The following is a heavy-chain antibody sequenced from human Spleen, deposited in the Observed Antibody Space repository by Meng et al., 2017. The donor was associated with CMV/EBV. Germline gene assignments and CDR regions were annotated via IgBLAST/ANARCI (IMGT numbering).Heavy chain of an antibody. CDR3: AKDFFGVVTEYYFDY. Sequence: LVGVGGGLVRPGGAVRLSCAASGFTVSSNYMSWVRQAPGKGLEWVSVIYSGGSTYYADSVKGRFTISRDNSKNTLYLQMNSLRAEDTAVYYCAKDFFGVVTEYYFDYWGQGTLVTVSS. V-gene: IGHV3-66*01. J-gene: IGHJ4*02. D-gene: IGHD3-3*01. CDR1: GFTVSSNY. CDR2: IYSGGST.